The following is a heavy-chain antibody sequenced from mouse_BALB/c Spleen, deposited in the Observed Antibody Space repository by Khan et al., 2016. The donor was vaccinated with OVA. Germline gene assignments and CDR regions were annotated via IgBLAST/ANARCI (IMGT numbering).Heavy chain of an antibody. CDR2: ISSGGDYI. D-gene: IGHD1-1*01. Sequence: EVELVESGGDLVKPGGSLKLSCSASGFTFSTYAMSWVRQTPEKRLEWVATISSGGDYIYYPDSVKGRFTISRDNATNTLYLQMSSLRSEDTAMYYCARHKYGSVAYWGPGTLGTVSA. CDR3: ARHKYGSVAY. CDR1: GFTFSTYA. J-gene: IGHJ3*01. V-gene: IGHV5-9-3*01.